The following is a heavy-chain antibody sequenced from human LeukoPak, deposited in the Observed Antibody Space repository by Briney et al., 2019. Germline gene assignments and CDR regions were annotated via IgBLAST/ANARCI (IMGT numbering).Heavy chain of an antibody. CDR1: GGSISSGDYY. Sequence: SETLSLTCTVSGGSISSGDYYWSWIRQPPGKGLEWIGYIYYSGSSYYNPSLKSRVTISVDTSKNQFSLKLSSVTAADTAVYYCAKVRDSSGWYWFDYWGQGTLLTVSS. CDR3: AKVRDSSGWYWFDY. CDR2: IYYSGSS. V-gene: IGHV4-30-4*01. D-gene: IGHD6-19*01. J-gene: IGHJ4*02.